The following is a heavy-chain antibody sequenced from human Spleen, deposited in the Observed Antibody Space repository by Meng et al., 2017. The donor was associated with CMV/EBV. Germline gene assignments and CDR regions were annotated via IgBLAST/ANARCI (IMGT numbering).Heavy chain of an antibody. Sequence: GSLRLSCAVYGGSISGYFWTWIRQPPGKGLQWIGEIDHSGNTNYNPSLESRVTMSVDTSKNQFSLNLTSLTAADTAVYYCARVREVVVVFTTLAYDIWGQGTMVTVSS. D-gene: IGHD2-15*01. CDR2: IDHSGNT. J-gene: IGHJ3*02. V-gene: IGHV4-34*01. CDR1: GGSISGYF. CDR3: ARVREVVVVFTTLAYDI.